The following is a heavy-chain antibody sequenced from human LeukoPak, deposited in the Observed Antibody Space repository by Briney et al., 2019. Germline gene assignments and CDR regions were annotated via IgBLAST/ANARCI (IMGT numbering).Heavy chain of an antibody. J-gene: IGHJ4*02. CDR1: GFTFSSYA. Sequence: PGGSLRLSRAASGFTFSSYAMSWVRQAPGKGLEWVSGISGSGGSTNYADSVKGRFTISRDNSKNTLYLQMNSLRAEDTAVYYCAKGVDYDFWSGYRYYFDYWGQGTLVTVSS. CDR2: ISGSGGST. CDR3: AKGVDYDFWSGYRYYFDY. D-gene: IGHD3-3*01. V-gene: IGHV3-23*01.